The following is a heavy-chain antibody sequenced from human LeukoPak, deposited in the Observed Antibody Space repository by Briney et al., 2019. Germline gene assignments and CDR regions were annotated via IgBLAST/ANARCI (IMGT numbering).Heavy chain of an antibody. Sequence: PGGSLRLSCAASGFTISSYYMAWVRQAPGKGLEWVSVIYHSGNTDYADSVKGRFTISRDNSKNTVYLQMSSLRAEDTAVYYCAKVIGSSPNYYYYYMDVWGKGTTVTVSS. CDR3: AKVIGSSPNYYYYYMDV. J-gene: IGHJ6*03. V-gene: IGHV3-53*01. CDR1: GFTISSYY. CDR2: IYHSGNT. D-gene: IGHD1-26*01.